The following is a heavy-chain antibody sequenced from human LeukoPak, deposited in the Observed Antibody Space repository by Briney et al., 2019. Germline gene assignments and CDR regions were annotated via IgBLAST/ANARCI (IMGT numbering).Heavy chain of an antibody. V-gene: IGHV4-30-4*08. CDR1: GGSISSGDYY. CDR3: ARAGVGYCSSTSCPGGAFDI. J-gene: IGHJ3*02. D-gene: IGHD2-2*01. CDR2: IYYSGST. Sequence: SQTLSLTCTVSGGSISSGDYYWSWIRQPPGKGLEWIGYIYYSGSTYYNPSLKSRVTISVDTSKNQFSLKLSSVTAADTAVYYCARAGVGYCSSTSCPGGAFDIWGPGTMVTVSS.